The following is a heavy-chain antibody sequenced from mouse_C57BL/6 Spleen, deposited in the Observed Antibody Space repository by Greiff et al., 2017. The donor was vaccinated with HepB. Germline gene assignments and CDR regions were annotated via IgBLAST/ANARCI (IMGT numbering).Heavy chain of an antibody. J-gene: IGHJ2*01. CDR3: AREELGRLDY. Sequence: QVQLQQPGAELVRPGSSVKLSCKASGYTFTSYWMDWVKQRPGQGLEWIGNIYPSDSETHYNQKFKDKATLTVDKSSSTAYMQLSSLTSEDSAVYYCAREELGRLDYWGQGTTLTVSS. CDR1: GYTFTSYW. V-gene: IGHV1-61*01. D-gene: IGHD4-1*01. CDR2: IYPSDSET.